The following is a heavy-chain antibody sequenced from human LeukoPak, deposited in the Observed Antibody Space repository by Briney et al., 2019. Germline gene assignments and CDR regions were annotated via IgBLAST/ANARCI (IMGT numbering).Heavy chain of an antibody. V-gene: IGHV4-61*01. CDR2: IYYSGST. Sequence: SETLSLTCTVSGGSVSSGSYYWSWIRQPPGKGLGWIGYIYYSGSTNYNPSLKSRVTISVDTSKNQFSLKLSSVTAADTAVYYCARDRVPRGRVLRYFDWSDYGMDVWGQGTTVTVSS. D-gene: IGHD3-9*01. CDR3: ARDRVPRGRVLRYFDWSDYGMDV. J-gene: IGHJ6*02. CDR1: GGSVSSGSYY.